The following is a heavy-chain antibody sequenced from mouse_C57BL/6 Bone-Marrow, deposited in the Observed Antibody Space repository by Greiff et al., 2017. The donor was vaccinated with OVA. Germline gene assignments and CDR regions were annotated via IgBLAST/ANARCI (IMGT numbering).Heavy chain of an antibody. CDR3: ANDYGSSDWYFDV. CDR1: GYSITSGYY. J-gene: IGHJ1*03. D-gene: IGHD1-1*01. V-gene: IGHV3-6*01. Sequence: ESGPGLVKPSQSLSLTCSVTGYSITSGYYWNWIRQFPGNKLEWMGYISYDGSNNYNPSLKNRISITRDTSKNQFFLKLNSVTTEDTATYYCANDYGSSDWYFDVWGTGTTVTVSS. CDR2: ISYDGSN.